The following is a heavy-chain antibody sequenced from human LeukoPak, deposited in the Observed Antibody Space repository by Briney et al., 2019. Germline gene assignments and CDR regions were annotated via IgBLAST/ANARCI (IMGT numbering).Heavy chain of an antibody. D-gene: IGHD2-15*01. CDR3: ARDVVDGDAFDI. Sequence: PSETLSLTCSVSDGSINSYYWNWIRRPPGKGLEWIGYIYYNGNTNYSPSLKSRVTMSVDTSKNLFSLKVSSVTAADTAVYYCARDVVDGDAFDIWGQGTMVTVSS. V-gene: IGHV4-59*01. CDR2: IYYNGNT. J-gene: IGHJ3*02. CDR1: DGSINSYY.